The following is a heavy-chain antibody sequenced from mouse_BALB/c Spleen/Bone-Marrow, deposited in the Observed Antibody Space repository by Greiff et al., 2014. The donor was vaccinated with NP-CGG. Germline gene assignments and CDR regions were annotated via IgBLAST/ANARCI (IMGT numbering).Heavy chain of an antibody. CDR3: ARGGTGPFPY. J-gene: IGHJ3*01. D-gene: IGHD3-3*01. CDR1: GYTFTDYA. Sequence: VQLQESGPELARPGESVKISCKGSGYTFTDYAMHWVKQSHAESLEWIGVITTYSANAKYNQKFKGKATMTVDKSSSTAYLELARLTSEDSDIYYCARGGTGPFPYWGQGTLVTVSA. CDR2: ITTYSANA. V-gene: IGHV1-67*01.